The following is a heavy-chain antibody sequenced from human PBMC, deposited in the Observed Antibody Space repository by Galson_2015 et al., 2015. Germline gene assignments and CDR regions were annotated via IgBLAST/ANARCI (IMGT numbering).Heavy chain of an antibody. CDR1: GFTFSSYD. Sequence: SLRLSCAASGFTFSSYDMHWVRQATGKGLEWVSAIGTAGDTYYPGSVKGRFTISRENAKNSLYLQMNSLRAEDTALYYCAKDIDTMVRGAIDYWGHGTLVTVSS. D-gene: IGHD3-10*01. CDR2: IGTAGDT. J-gene: IGHJ4*01. CDR3: AKDIDTMVRGAIDY. V-gene: IGHV3-13*01.